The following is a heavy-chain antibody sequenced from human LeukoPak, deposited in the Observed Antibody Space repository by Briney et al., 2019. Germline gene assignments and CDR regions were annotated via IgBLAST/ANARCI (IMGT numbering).Heavy chain of an antibody. CDR2: VHLDGRT. Sequence: SETLSLTCTVSGGSISSSSYYWGWLRHPPGKGLEWIGEVHLDGRTNYNPSLKSRLIMSVDLPENHISLKLTSVTAADTAVYYCAREGGFYRPLDYSGQGTLVTVSS. CDR3: AREGGFYRPLDY. V-gene: IGHV4-39*07. J-gene: IGHJ4*02. D-gene: IGHD3-3*01. CDR1: GGSISSSSYY.